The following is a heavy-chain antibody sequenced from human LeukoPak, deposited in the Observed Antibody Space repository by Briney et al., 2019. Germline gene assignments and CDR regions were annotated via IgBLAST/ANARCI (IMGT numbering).Heavy chain of an antibody. CDR3: ARTGVGYCGGDCPYYYYYYMDV. Sequence: SETLSLTCAVYGGSFSGYYWSWIRQPPGKGLEWIGEINHSGSTNYNPSLKSRVTISVDTSKNQFSLKLSSVTAADTAVYYCARTGVGYCGGDCPYYYYYYMDVWGKGTTVTISS. D-gene: IGHD2-21*02. V-gene: IGHV4-34*01. CDR2: INHSGST. CDR1: GGSFSGYY. J-gene: IGHJ6*03.